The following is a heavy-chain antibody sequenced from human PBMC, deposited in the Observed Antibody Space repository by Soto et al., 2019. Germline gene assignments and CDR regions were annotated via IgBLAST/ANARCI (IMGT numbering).Heavy chain of an antibody. J-gene: IGHJ5*02. V-gene: IGHV4-61*01. D-gene: IGHD5-12*01. CDR3: ARDMAT. CDR1: GGSVSSGSYY. CDR2: IYYSGST. Sequence: LSLTCTVSGGSVSSGSYYWSWIRQPPGKGLEWIGYIYYSGSTNYNPSLKSRVTISVDTSKNQFSLKLSSVTAADTAVYYCARDMATWGQGTLVTVS.